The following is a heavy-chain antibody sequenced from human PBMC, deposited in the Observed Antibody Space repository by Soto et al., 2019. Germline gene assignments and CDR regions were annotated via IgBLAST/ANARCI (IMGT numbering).Heavy chain of an antibody. J-gene: IGHJ4*02. CDR2: IYSGGST. D-gene: IGHD3-10*01. V-gene: IGHV3-66*01. CDR3: ARSSQYYYGSGSYYNPLCHFDY. Sequence: GGSLRLSCAASGFTVSSNYMSWVRQAPGKGLEWVSVIYSGGSTYYADSVKGRFTISRDNSKNTLYLQMNSLRAEDTAVYYCARSSQYYYGSGSYYNPLCHFDYWGQGTLVTVSS. CDR1: GFTVSSNY.